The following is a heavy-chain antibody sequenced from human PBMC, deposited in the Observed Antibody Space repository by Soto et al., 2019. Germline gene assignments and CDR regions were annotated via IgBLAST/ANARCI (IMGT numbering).Heavy chain of an antibody. Sequence: QVQLVESGGGVVQPGRSLRLSCAASGFTFSIFAVHWVRQAPGKGLEWVAVVLYDGSNTYYADSVKGRFTISRDNSKNTLYLQMNSLRADDTAVYYCVRGVRYSGHQVAIDYWGQGTLVTVSS. CDR1: GFTFSIFA. J-gene: IGHJ4*02. CDR3: VRGVRYSGHQVAIDY. D-gene: IGHD5-12*01. V-gene: IGHV3-30-3*01. CDR2: VLYDGSNT.